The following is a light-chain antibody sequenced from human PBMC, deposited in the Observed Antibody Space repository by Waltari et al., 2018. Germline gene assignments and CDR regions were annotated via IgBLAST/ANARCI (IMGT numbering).Light chain of an antibody. V-gene: IGKV1-5*03. CDR3: QKYNTYSS. CDR1: QSISNW. J-gene: IGKJ2*01. CDR2: KAS. Sequence: DIQMTQSPSSLSASVGDRVTITCRASQSISNWLAWYQQKPGKAPILLIYKASILKSGVPSRFSGSGSDKQFTLTIRSLHPGDFATYSSQKYNTYSSFGRGTKREIK.